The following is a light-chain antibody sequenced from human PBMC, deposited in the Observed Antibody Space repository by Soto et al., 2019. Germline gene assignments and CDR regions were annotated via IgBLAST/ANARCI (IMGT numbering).Light chain of an antibody. CDR1: QNINSW. CDR2: KAS. Sequence: DIQMTQSPSTLSASVGDRVTITCRASQNINSWLAWYQQKPGKAPKLLIYKASNIDSGVPSRFSGSGSGTDFNLTISSMQPDDVATYRCQQYERCFPLTFGGGTKVEIK. J-gene: IGKJ4*02. CDR3: QQYERCFPLT. V-gene: IGKV1-5*03.